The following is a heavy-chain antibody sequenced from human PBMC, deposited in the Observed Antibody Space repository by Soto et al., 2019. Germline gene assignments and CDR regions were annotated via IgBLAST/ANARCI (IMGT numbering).Heavy chain of an antibody. Sequence: SVKVSCKASGGTFSSYTISWVRQAPGQGLEWMGRIIPILGIANYAQKFQGRVTITADKSTSTAYMELSSLRSEDTAVYYCARDATRQDYGDYYYYMDVWGKGTTVTVSS. CDR3: ARDATRQDYGDYYYYMDV. D-gene: IGHD4-17*01. J-gene: IGHJ6*03. V-gene: IGHV1-69*04. CDR1: GGTFSSYT. CDR2: IIPILGIA.